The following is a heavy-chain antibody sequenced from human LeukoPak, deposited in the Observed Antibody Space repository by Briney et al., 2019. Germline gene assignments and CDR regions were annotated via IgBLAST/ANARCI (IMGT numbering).Heavy chain of an antibody. Sequence: ASVKVSCKASGYTFTGYYMHWVRQAPGQGLEWMGWINPNSGGTNYAQKFQGRVTMTRDTSISTAYMELSSLRSEDTAVYYCARGGYYDSSGYYPYYFDSWGQGTLVTVSS. V-gene: IGHV1-2*02. D-gene: IGHD3-22*01. J-gene: IGHJ4*02. CDR2: INPNSGGT. CDR3: ARGGYYDSSGYYPYYFDS. CDR1: GYTFTGYY.